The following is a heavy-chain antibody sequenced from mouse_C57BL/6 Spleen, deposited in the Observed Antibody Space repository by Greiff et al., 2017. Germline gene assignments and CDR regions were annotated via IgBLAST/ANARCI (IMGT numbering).Heavy chain of an antibody. V-gene: IGHV2-2*01. CDR3: ARDYGGFAY. J-gene: IGHJ3*01. CDR2: IWSGGST. Sequence: QVQLQQSGPGLVQPSQSLSITCTVSGFSLTSYGVHWVRQSPGKGLEWLGVIWSGGSTDSNAAFISRLSISKDNSKSQVFFKMNSLQADDTAIYYCARDYGGFAYWGQGTLVTVSA. D-gene: IGHD1-1*01. CDR1: GFSLTSYG.